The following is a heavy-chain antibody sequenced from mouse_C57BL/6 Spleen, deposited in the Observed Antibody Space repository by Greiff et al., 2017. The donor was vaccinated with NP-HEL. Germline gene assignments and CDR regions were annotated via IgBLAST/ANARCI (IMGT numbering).Heavy chain of an antibody. V-gene: IGHV5-17*01. CDR1: GFTFSDYG. CDR2: ISSGSSTI. D-gene: IGHD1-1*01. J-gene: IGHJ1*03. Sequence: EVQGVESGGGLVKPGGSLKLSCAASGFTFSDYGMHWVRQAPEKGLEWVAYISSGSSTIYYADTVKGRFTISRDNAKNTLLLQMTSLRSEDTAMYYCARGYGSRHWYFDVWGTGTTVTVSS. CDR3: ARGYGSRHWYFDV.